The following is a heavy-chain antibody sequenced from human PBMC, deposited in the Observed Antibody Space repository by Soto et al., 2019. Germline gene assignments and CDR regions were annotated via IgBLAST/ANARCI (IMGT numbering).Heavy chain of an antibody. CDR3: ARDRISCSSTSCYNYYMDV. D-gene: IGHD2-2*02. CDR2: IYYSGST. J-gene: IGHJ6*03. V-gene: IGHV4-31*03. Sequence: SETLSLTCTVSGGSISSGGYYWSWIRQHPGKGLEWIGYIYYSGSTYYNPSLKSRVTISVDTSKNQFSLKLSSVTAADTAVYYCARDRISCSSTSCYNYYMDVWGKGTTVTVSS. CDR1: GGSISSGGYY.